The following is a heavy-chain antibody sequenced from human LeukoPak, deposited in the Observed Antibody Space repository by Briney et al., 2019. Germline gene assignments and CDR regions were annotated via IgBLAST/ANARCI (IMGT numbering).Heavy chain of an antibody. V-gene: IGHV3-64D*06. CDR1: GFTFNNYA. D-gene: IGHD6-13*01. CDR2: ITSNGGSA. J-gene: IGHJ4*02. CDR3: VGFRATAGLY. Sequence: GGSLRLSCSASGFTFNNYAMYWVRQAPGKGLEYVSAITSNGGSAYYADSVKGRFTISRDNSRNTLYLQMSGLRAEDTAVYYCVGFRATAGLYWGQGTLVTVSS.